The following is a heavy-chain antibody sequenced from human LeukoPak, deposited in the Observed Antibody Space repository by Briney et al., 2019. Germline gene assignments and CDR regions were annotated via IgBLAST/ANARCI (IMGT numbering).Heavy chain of an antibody. Sequence: KPSETLSLTCTVSGGSISSSSYYWGWIRQPPGKGLEWIGRIYTSGSTNYNPSLKSRVTMSVDTSKNQFSLKLSSVTAADTAVYYCASSIMTTVTDYYYYMDVWGKGTTVTVSS. CDR3: ASSIMTTVTDYYYYMDV. J-gene: IGHJ6*03. CDR1: GGSISSSSYY. CDR2: IYTSGST. D-gene: IGHD4-17*01. V-gene: IGHV4-39*07.